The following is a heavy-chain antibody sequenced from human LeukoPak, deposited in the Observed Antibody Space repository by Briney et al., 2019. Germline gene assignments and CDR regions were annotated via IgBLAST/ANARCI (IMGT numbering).Heavy chain of an antibody. J-gene: IGHJ4*02. V-gene: IGHV4-30-4*08. Sequence: SQTLSLTCTVSGGSISSGDYYWSWIRQPPGKGLEWIGYIYYSGSTYYNPSLKSRVTISVDTSKDQFSLKLSSVTAADTAVYYCAREPLKIGSQADYWGQGTLVTVSS. CDR1: GGSISSGDYY. CDR3: AREPLKIGSQADY. CDR2: IYYSGST. D-gene: IGHD1-26*01.